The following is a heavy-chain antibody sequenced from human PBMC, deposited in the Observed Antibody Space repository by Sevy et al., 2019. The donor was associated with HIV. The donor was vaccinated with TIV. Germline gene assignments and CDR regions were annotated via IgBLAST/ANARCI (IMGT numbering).Heavy chain of an antibody. V-gene: IGHV3-33*01. J-gene: IGHJ4*02. Sequence: GGSLRLSCAASGFIFSSYGMHWVRQAPGKGLEWVALIWYDGTDKVYADSVKGRFTISRDNSKNTLNLQMNSLRVDDTAIYYCARDLNPSQSAYFAYWGQGTLVTVSS. CDR1: GFIFSSYG. D-gene: IGHD3-9*01. CDR2: IWYDGTDK. CDR3: ARDLNPSQSAYFAY.